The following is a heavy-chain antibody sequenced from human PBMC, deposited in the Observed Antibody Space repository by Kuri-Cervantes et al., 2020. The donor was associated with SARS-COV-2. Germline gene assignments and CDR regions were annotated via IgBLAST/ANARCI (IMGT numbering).Heavy chain of an antibody. D-gene: IGHD6-13*01. CDR2: INPNSGGT. CDR1: GYTFTGYY. V-gene: IGHV1-2*02. Sequence: ASVKVSCKASGYTFTGYYMHWVRQAPGQGLEWMGWINPNSGGTNYAQKLQGRVTMTRDTSISTAYMELSRLRSDDTAVYYCARGSSSRDYFDYWGQGTLVTVSS. CDR3: ARGSSSRDYFDY. J-gene: IGHJ4*02.